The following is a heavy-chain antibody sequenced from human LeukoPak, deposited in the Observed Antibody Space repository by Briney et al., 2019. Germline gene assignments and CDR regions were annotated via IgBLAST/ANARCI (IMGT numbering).Heavy chain of an antibody. V-gene: IGHV4-39*07. CDR1: GGSIRSSSYY. CDR2: IYYSGST. CDR3: ARVVSIVVVPAASLDAFDI. D-gene: IGHD2-2*01. Sequence: SETLSLTCTVSGGSIRSSSYYWGWIRQPPGKGLEWIGSIYYSGSTYYNPSLKSRVTISVDTSKNQFSLKLSSVTAADTAVYYCARVVSIVVVPAASLDAFDIWGQGTMVTVSS. J-gene: IGHJ3*02.